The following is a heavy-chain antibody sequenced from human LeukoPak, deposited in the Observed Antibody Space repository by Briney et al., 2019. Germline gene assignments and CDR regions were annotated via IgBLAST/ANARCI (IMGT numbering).Heavy chain of an antibody. CDR1: GGSISSGDYY. CDR3: ASSGWYWDAFDI. Sequence: PSETLSLTCTVSGGSISSGDYYWSWISQPPGKGLEWIGYIYYSGSTYYNPSLKSRVTISVDTSKNQFSLKLSSVTAADTAVYYCASSGWYWDAFDIWGQGTMVTVSS. J-gene: IGHJ3*02. D-gene: IGHD6-19*01. CDR2: IYYSGST. V-gene: IGHV4-30-4*01.